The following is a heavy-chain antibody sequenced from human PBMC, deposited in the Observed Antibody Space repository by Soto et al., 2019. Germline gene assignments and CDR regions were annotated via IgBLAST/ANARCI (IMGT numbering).Heavy chain of an antibody. V-gene: IGHV4-39*01. CDR2: IYYSGST. J-gene: IGHJ4*02. Sequence: PSETLSLTCTVSGGSISSSSYYWGWIRQPPGKGLEWIGSIYYSGSTYYNPSLKSRVTISVDTSKNQFSLKLSSVTAADTAVYYCARARLCSGGSCLDYWGQGTLVTVSS. CDR3: ARARLCSGGSCLDY. CDR1: GGSISSSSYY. D-gene: IGHD2-15*01.